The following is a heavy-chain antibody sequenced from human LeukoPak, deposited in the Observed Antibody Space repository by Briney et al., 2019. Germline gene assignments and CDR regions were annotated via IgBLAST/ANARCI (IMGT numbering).Heavy chain of an antibody. J-gene: IGHJ4*02. CDR2: IYCSGST. D-gene: IGHD1-26*01. V-gene: IGHV4-59*01. CDR3: ARTPRGGATVPNFDY. Sequence: SETLSLTCTVSGGSISSYYWSWIRQPPGKGLEWIGYIYCSGSTNYNPSLKSRVTISVDTSKNQFSLKLSSVTAADTAVYYCARTPRGGATVPNFDYWGQGTLVTVSS. CDR1: GGSISSYY.